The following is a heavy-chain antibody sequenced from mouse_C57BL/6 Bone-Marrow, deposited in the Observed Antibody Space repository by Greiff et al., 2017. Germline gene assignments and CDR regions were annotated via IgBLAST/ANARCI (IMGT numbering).Heavy chain of an antibody. J-gene: IGHJ1*03. CDR2: IYPRDGST. V-gene: IGHV1-78*01. Sequence: LQESDAELVKPGASVKISCKVSGYTFTDHTIHWMKQRPEQGLEWIGYIYPRDGSTKYNEKFKGKATLTADKSSSTAYMQLNSLTSEDSAVYFCARNYGSSFWYFDVWGTGTTVTVSS. D-gene: IGHD1-1*01. CDR3: ARNYGSSFWYFDV. CDR1: GYTFTDHT.